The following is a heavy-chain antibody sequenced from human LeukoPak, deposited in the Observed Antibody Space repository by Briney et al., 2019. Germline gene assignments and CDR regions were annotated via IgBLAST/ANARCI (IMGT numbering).Heavy chain of an antibody. Sequence: ASVKVSCKASGYTFTGYYMHWVRQASGQGLEWMGWINPNSGGTNYAQKFQGRVTMTRDTSISTAYMELSRLRSDDTAVYYCARGGGSTSYYYYYYYMDVWGKGTTVTVSS. CDR2: INPNSGGT. CDR3: ARGGGSTSYYYYYYYMDV. J-gene: IGHJ6*03. V-gene: IGHV1-2*02. CDR1: GYTFTGYY. D-gene: IGHD2-2*01.